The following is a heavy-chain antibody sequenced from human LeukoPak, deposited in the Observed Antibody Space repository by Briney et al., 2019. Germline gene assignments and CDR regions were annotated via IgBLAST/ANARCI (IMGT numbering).Heavy chain of an antibody. CDR3: ARLARLYDSSGYSYYYYGMDV. CDR2: IYYSGST. V-gene: IGHV4-59*08. Sequence: SETLSLTCTVSGGSISSYYWSWIRQPPGKGLEWIGYIYYSGSTNYNPSLKSRVTISVDTSKNQFSLKLSSVTAADTAVYYCARLARLYDSSGYSYYYYGMDVWGQGTTVTVSS. J-gene: IGHJ6*02. CDR1: GGSISSYY. D-gene: IGHD3-22*01.